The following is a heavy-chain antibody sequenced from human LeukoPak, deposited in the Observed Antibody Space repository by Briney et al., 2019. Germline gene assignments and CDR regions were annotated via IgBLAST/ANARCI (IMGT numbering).Heavy chain of an antibody. CDR2: INPNSGGT. V-gene: IGHV1-2*02. Sequence: ASVKVSCKASGYTFTGYYMHWVRQAPGQGLEWMGWINPNSGGTNYAQKFQGRVTMTSDTSISTAYMEMSRLRSDDTAVYYCASWGPWLFCSGGSCRFDYWGQGTLVTVSS. CDR1: GYTFTGYY. J-gene: IGHJ4*02. D-gene: IGHD2-15*01. CDR3: ASWGPWLFCSGGSCRFDY.